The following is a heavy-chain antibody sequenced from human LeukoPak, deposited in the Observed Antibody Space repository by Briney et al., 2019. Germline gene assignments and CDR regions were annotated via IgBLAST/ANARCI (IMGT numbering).Heavy chain of an antibody. J-gene: IGHJ4*02. D-gene: IGHD1-14*01. V-gene: IGHV3-23*01. CDR2: ISGSGGST. CDR1: GFTFSSYA. CDR3: AKDLSSGIGY. Sequence: GGSLRLSCAASGFTFSSYAMSWVRQAPGKGLEWVSAISGSGGSTYYADSMKGRFTISRDNSKNTPYLQMNSLRAEDTAVYYCAKDLSSGIGYWGQGTLVTVSS.